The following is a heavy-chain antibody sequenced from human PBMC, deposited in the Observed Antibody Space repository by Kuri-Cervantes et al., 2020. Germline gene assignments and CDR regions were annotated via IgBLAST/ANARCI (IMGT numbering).Heavy chain of an antibody. D-gene: IGHD3-3*01. CDR2: IYTSGST. J-gene: IGHJ4*02. CDR1: GGSISSYY. Sequence: SETLSLTCTVPGGSISSYYWSWIRQPAGKGLEWIGRIYTSGSTNYNPSLKSRVTISVDTSKNQFSLKLSSVTAADTAVYYCARLWLEWTFDYWGQGTLVTVSS. CDR3: ARLWLEWTFDY. V-gene: IGHV4-4*07.